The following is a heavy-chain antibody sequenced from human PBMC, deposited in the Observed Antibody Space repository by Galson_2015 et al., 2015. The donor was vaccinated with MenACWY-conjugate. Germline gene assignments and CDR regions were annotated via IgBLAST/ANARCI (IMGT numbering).Heavy chain of an antibody. D-gene: IGHD3-3*01. J-gene: IGHJ5*02. CDR3: ARGEITIFGVLIIGWFDP. CDR2: INAGNGNT. V-gene: IGHV1-3*01. Sequence: SVKVSSKASGYTFTNYAMHWVRQAPGQRLEWMGWINAGNGNTKYSQKFQGRVTITKDTSASTAYMELSSLRSEDTAVYYCARGEITIFGVLIIGWFDPWGQGTLVTVSS. CDR1: GYTFTNYA.